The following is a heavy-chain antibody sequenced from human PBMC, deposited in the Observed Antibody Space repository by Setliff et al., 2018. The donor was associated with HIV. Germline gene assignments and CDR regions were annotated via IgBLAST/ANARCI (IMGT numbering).Heavy chain of an antibody. CDR1: DFNFNKYR. Sequence: PGESLKISCVASDFNFNKYRMHWVRQAPGKAPEWVAVISFDGVDKFYADSVKGRFTISRDNSKNTLYLQMNTLRNEDTAVYYCATPGGYWGQGTLVTVSS. CDR3: ATPGGY. J-gene: IGHJ4*02. CDR2: ISFDGVDK. V-gene: IGHV3-30*03.